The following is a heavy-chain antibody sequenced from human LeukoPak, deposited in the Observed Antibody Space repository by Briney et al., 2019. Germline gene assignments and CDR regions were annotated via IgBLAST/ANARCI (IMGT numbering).Heavy chain of an antibody. CDR1: GGTFSSYA. CDR3: ARGGYSSTQLEEYDY. J-gene: IGHJ4*02. V-gene: IGHV1-69*13. Sequence: ASVKVSCKASGGTFSSYAISWVRQAPGQGLEWMGGIIPIFGTANYAQKFQGRVTITADESTSTAYMELSSLRSEDTAVYYCARGGYSSTQLEEYDYWGQGTLATVSS. D-gene: IGHD6-13*01. CDR2: IIPIFGTA.